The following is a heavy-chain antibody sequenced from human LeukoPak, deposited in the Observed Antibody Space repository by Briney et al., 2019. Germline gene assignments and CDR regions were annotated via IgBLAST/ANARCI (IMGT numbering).Heavy chain of an antibody. CDR1: GYSISSGYY. V-gene: IGHV4-38-2*02. J-gene: IGHJ4*02. CDR3: ARQGHYYDSSD. CDR2: IYNSGST. Sequence: SETLSLTCTVSGYSISSGYYWGWIRQALGKGLEWIGSIYNSGSTYYNPSLKSRVTISVDTSKNQFSLKLSSVTAADTAVYYCARQGHYYDSSDWGQGTLVTVSS. D-gene: IGHD3-22*01.